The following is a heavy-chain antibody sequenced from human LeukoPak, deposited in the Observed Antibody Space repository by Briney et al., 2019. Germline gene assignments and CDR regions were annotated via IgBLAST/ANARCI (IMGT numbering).Heavy chain of an antibody. D-gene: IGHD2-2*01. J-gene: IGHJ4*02. V-gene: IGHV5-51*01. CDR1: GYSFTTYW. CDR3: ARRQGCSSTSCPPDS. Sequence: GESLKISCRGSGYSFTTYWIGWVRPLRGKGLEWMGIIYPGDSDTRYSPSFQSQVTMSADKSINTAYLQWSSLKASDTAMYYCARRQGCSSTSCPPDSWGQGTLVTVSS. CDR2: IYPGDSDT.